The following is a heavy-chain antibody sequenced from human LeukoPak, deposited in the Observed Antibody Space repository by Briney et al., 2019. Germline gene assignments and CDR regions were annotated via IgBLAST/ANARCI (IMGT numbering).Heavy chain of an antibody. D-gene: IGHD2-8*01. CDR1: GVSISSYY. CDR2: IYYSGST. CDR3: ARGAQMVYARPHFDY. V-gene: IGHV4-59*01. Sequence: SETLSLTCTVSGVSISSYYWSWIRQPPGKGLEWIGYIYYSGSTNYNPSLKSRVTISVDTSKNQFSLKLSSVTAAGTAVYYCARGAQMVYARPHFDYWGQGTLVTVSS. J-gene: IGHJ4*02.